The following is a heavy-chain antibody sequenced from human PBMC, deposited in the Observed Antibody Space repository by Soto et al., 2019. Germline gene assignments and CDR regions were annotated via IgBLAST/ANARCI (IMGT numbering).Heavy chain of an antibody. CDR3: ARDLQQLAKYYYYYYYMDV. V-gene: IGHV3-48*01. CDR1: GFTFSSYS. CDR2: ISSSSSTI. J-gene: IGHJ6*03. D-gene: IGHD6-13*01. Sequence: EVQLVESGGGLVQPGGSLRLSCAASGFTFSSYSMNWVRQAPGKGLEWVSYISSSSSTIYYADSVKGRFTISRDNAKNSLYLQMNSLRAEDTAVYYCARDLQQLAKYYYYYYYMDVWGKGTTVTVSS.